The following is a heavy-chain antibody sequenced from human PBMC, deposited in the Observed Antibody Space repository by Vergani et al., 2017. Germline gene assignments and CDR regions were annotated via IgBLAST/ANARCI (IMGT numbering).Heavy chain of an antibody. CDR3: AKGGGRIAARPNNYYYYYMDV. D-gene: IGHD6-6*01. CDR2: ISSSSSTI. V-gene: IGHV3-48*01. CDR1: GFTFSSYS. Sequence: EVQLVESGGGLVQPGGSLRLSCAASGFTFSSYSMNWVRQAPGKGLEWVSYISSSSSTIYYADSVKGRFTISRDNSKNTLYLQMNSLRAEDTAVYYCAKGGGRIAARPNNYYYYYMDVWGKGTTVTVSS. J-gene: IGHJ6*03.